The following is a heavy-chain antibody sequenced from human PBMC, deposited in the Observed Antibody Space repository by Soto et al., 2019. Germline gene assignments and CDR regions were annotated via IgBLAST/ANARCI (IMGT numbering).Heavy chain of an antibody. CDR3: ARQGGSTGIWYFGS. J-gene: IGHJ4*02. D-gene: IGHD2-15*01. Sequence: QVQLVESGGGVVQPGRSLRLSCAASGFTFSGYAMHWVRQAPGKGLEWVAATSYDENYKYSADAVKGRFTISGDNSKNTFFLQMNSLRSEDTALYYCARQGGSTGIWYFGSWGQGSLVTVSS. V-gene: IGHV3-30*04. CDR2: TSYDENYK. CDR1: GFTFSGYA.